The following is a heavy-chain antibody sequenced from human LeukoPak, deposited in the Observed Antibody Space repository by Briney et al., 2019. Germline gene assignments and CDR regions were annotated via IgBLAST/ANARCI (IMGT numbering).Heavy chain of an antibody. V-gene: IGHV3-23*01. Sequence: GGSPRLSCAASGFTFSSYAMSWVRQAPGKGLEWVSAISGSGGSTYYADSVKGRFTISRDNSKNTLYLQMNSLRAEDTAVYYCAENFGSGSYWISGYFDYWGQGTLVTVSS. CDR2: ISGSGGST. CDR1: GFTFSSYA. D-gene: IGHD1-26*01. J-gene: IGHJ4*02. CDR3: AENFGSGSYWISGYFDY.